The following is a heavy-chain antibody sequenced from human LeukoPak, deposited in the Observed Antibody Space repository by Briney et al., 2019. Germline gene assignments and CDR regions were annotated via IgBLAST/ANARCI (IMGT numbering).Heavy chain of an antibody. J-gene: IGHJ4*02. CDR1: GFTVSSNY. CDR2: IYSGGST. D-gene: IGHD3-22*01. CDR3: AKSPMIVVVPDY. Sequence: GGSLRLSCAASGFTVSSNYMSWVRQAPGKGLEWVSVIYSGGSTYYADSVKGRFTISRDNSKNTLYLQMNSLRAEDTAIYYCAKSPMIVVVPDYWGQGTLVTVSS. V-gene: IGHV3-53*01.